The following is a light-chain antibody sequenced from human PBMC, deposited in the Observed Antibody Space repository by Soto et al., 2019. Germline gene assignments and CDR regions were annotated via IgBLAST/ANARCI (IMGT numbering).Light chain of an antibody. V-gene: IGLV1-40*01. CDR2: GDT. J-gene: IGLJ1*01. CDR1: RSNIGAGFD. Sequence: QSVLTQPPLVSGAPGQRVTISCIGSRSNIGAGFDVHWYQQVPGTALRLFINGDTNRPSGVPDRLSGSKSGTSAALAINGLQADDEADYYCQSYDSSLSGSGVFGTGTKVTVL. CDR3: QSYDSSLSGSGV.